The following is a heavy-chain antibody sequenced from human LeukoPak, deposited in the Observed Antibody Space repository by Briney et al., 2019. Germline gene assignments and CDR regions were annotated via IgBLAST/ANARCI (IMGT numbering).Heavy chain of an antibody. D-gene: IGHD6-13*01. CDR2: MNPNSGNT. V-gene: IGHV1-8*03. CDR1: GYTFTSYD. J-gene: IGHJ4*02. CDR3: ARRRAAAGTQHFDY. Sequence: ASVKVSCKASGYTFTSYDINWVRQATGQGLEWMGWMNPNSGNTGYAQKFQGRVTITRNTSISTAYMELSSLRSEDTAVNYCARRRAAAGTQHFDYWGRGTLVTVSS.